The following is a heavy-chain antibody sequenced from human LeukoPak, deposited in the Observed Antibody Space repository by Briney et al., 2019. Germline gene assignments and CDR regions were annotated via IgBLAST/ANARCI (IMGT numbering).Heavy chain of an antibody. CDR3: ASCGGDCYSPAEFDY. Sequence: SETLSLTCTVSGGSISSYYWSWIRQPPGKGLEWIGYIYYSGSTNYNPSLKSRVTISVDTSKNQFSLKLSSVTAADTAVYYCASCGGDCYSPAEFDYWGQGTLVTVSS. J-gene: IGHJ4*02. D-gene: IGHD2-21*02. CDR2: IYYSGST. CDR1: GGSISSYY. V-gene: IGHV4-59*01.